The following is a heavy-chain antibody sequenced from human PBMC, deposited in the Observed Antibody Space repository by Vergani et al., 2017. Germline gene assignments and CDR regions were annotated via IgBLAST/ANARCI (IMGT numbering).Heavy chain of an antibody. V-gene: IGHV3-30*18. CDR2: RSYDGSNK. J-gene: IGHJ4*02. D-gene: IGHD6-19*01. Sequence: QVQLVESGGGVVQPGRSLRLSCAASGCTFSSYGMHWVRQAPGKGLEWVAVRSYDGSNKYYADSVKGRFNISRDNSKNTLYLQINSLRAEDTAVYYCAKQASSGXYDYWGQGTLVTVSS. CDR3: AKQASSGXYDY. CDR1: GCTFSSYG.